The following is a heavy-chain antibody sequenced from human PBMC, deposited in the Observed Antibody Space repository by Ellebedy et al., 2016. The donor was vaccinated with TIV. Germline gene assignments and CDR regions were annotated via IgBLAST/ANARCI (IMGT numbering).Heavy chain of an antibody. CDR2: IWYDGTAK. V-gene: IGHV3-33*06. D-gene: IGHD6-19*01. CDR1: EFTFSTYH. Sequence: GESLKISCAASEFTFSTYHMHWVRQAPGKGLEWVAVIWYDGTAKFYAESVKGRFTISRDNSQNTLYLEMNSLRAEDTAVYYCAKDRFSSAWYGGYFDYWGQGTLVTVSS. J-gene: IGHJ4*02. CDR3: AKDRFSSAWYGGYFDY.